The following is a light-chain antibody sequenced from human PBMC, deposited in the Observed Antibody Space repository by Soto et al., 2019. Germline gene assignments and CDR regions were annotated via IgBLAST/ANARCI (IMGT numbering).Light chain of an antibody. CDR3: SSFTSITTRV. V-gene: IGLV2-14*01. CDR2: EVS. CDR1: SSDVGGYNY. J-gene: IGLJ7*01. Sequence: QSALTQPASVSGSPGQSITISCTGTSSDVGGYNYVSWYQQHPGKAPKLMIYEVSNRPSGVSNRSSGSKSGNTASLTISGLQADDDADYYCSSFTSITTRVFAGGTQLTVL.